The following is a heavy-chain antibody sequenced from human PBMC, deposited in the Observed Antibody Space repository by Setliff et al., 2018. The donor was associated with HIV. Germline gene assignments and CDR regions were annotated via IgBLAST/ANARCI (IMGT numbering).Heavy chain of an antibody. D-gene: IGHD2-2*01. V-gene: IGHV4-31*03. CDR3: AQVLEYCDSSTCYGGVDY. CDR2: IHSGGST. J-gene: IGHJ4*02. CDR1: GASITSGGHY. Sequence: SETLSLTCSVSGASITSGGHYWTWIRQHPERGLEWIGHIHSGGSTFYNPSLKSRLIISLDTSENQFSLKLDSVTAADTAIYYCAQVLEYCDSSTCYGGVDYWGQGTLVTAPQ.